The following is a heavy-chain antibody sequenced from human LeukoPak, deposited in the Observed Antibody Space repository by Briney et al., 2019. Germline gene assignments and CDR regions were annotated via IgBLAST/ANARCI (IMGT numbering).Heavy chain of an antibody. J-gene: IGHJ4*02. D-gene: IGHD3-10*01. CDR3: ARGDWFGESPFDY. CDR1: GYTFTSYA. V-gene: IGHV1-3*03. Sequence: ASVKVSCKASGYTFTSYAMHWVRQAPGQRLEWMGWINAGNGNTKYSQEFQGRVTITRDTSASTAYIELSSLRSEDMAVYYCARGDWFGESPFDYWGQGTLVTVSS. CDR2: INAGNGNT.